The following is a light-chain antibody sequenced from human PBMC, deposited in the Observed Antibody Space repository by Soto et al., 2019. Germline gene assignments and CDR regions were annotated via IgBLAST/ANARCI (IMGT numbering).Light chain of an antibody. CDR1: SSDVGGYNY. CDR3: SSYTSSSTWV. CDR2: ELN. Sequence: QSALTKPASVSGSPGQSITISCTGTSSDVGGYNYVSWYQQHPGKAPKLMIYELNNRPSGVSNRFSGSKSGNTASLTISGLQAEDEADYYCSSYTSSSTWVFGRGTKVTVL. J-gene: IGLJ3*02. V-gene: IGLV2-14*01.